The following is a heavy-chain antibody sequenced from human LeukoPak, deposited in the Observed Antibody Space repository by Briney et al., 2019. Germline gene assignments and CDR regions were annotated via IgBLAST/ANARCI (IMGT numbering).Heavy chain of an antibody. J-gene: IGHJ4*02. Sequence: PGGSLRLSCAASGFTFSSYAMSWVRQAPGKGLEWVSAISGSGGGTYYADSVKGRFTISRDNSKNTLYLQMYSLRAEDTAVYYCAKASDIVVVPATIGGIWGQGTLVTVSS. CDR2: ISGSGGGT. D-gene: IGHD2-2*02. V-gene: IGHV3-23*01. CDR3: AKASDIVVVPATIGGI. CDR1: GFTFSSYA.